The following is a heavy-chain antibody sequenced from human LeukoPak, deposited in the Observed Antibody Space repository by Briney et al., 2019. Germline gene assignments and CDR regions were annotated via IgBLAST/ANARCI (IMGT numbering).Heavy chain of an antibody. CDR1: GGSISGYY. CDR3: ARAGSYYYVDY. D-gene: IGHD1-26*01. V-gene: IGHV4-59*01. Sequence: SETLSLTCTVSGGSISGYYWSWIRQPPGKGLEWIGYIYYSGSTNYNPSLKSRVTISLDTSKNQFSLQLSSVTAADTAVYYCARAGSYYYVDYWGQGTLVTVSS. CDR2: IYYSGST. J-gene: IGHJ4*02.